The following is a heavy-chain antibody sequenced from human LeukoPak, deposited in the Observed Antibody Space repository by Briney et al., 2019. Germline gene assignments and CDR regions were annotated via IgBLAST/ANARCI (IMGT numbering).Heavy chain of an antibody. CDR2: IWYDGSNK. D-gene: IGHD5-18*01. CDR3: ARNADSYGYGGGDY. V-gene: IGHV3-33*01. Sequence: PGGSLRLSCAASGFTFSSYGMHWVRQAPGKGLEWVAVIWYDGSNKYYADSVKGRFTISRDNSKNTLYLQMNSLRADDTAVYYCARNADSYGYGGGDYWGQGTLVTVSS. CDR1: GFTFSSYG. J-gene: IGHJ4*02.